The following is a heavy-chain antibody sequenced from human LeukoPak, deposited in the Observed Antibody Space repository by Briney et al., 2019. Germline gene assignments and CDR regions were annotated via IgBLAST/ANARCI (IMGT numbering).Heavy chain of an antibody. J-gene: IGHJ4*02. V-gene: IGHV4-59*01. D-gene: IGHD6-19*01. Sequence: SETLSLTGTVSGGSISSYYWSWIRQPPGKGLEWIGYIYYSGSTNYNPSLKSRVTISVDTSKNQFSLKLSSVTAADTAVYYCARGKQWLVQYYFDYWGQGTLVTVSS. CDR2: IYYSGST. CDR3: ARGKQWLVQYYFDY. CDR1: GGSISSYY.